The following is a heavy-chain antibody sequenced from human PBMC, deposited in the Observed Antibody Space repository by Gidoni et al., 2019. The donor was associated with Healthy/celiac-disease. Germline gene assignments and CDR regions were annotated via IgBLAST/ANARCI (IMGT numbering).Heavy chain of an antibody. D-gene: IGHD3-10*01. Sequence: QVQLVQSGPAVKKPGSSVKVSCKASGGTFRSYAIRWVRPAPGQGPEWMGGIIPIFGTANDAQKFQGRVTITADKSTSTAYMELSSLRSEDTAVYYCARGRYYGSGSWRHFDYWGQGTLVTVSS. CDR2: IIPIFGTA. CDR3: ARGRYYGSGSWRHFDY. V-gene: IGHV1-69*06. J-gene: IGHJ4*02. CDR1: GGTFRSYA.